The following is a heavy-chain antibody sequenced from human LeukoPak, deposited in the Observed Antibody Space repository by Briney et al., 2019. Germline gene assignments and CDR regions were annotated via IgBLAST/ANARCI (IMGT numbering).Heavy chain of an antibody. CDR1: GGSISSSSYY. CDR3: ARGRANWDYDFDY. Sequence: SETLSLTCTVSGGSISSSSYYWGWIRQPPGKGLEWLGEASHAGITNYNPSLKSRVSISVDTSKDQFSLNLASVTAADTAIYYCARGRANWDYDFDYWGPGTLVTVSS. V-gene: IGHV4-39*07. D-gene: IGHD1-7*01. J-gene: IGHJ4*02. CDR2: ASHAGIT.